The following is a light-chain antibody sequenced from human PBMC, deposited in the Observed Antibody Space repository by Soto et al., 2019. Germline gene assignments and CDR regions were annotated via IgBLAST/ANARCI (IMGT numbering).Light chain of an antibody. CDR3: QQYYGPPPYT. CDR1: QSILYSANNKNY. J-gene: IGKJ2*01. V-gene: IGKV4-1*01. CDR2: WAS. Sequence: DIVMTQSPDSLAVSLGERATINCKSSQSILYSANNKNYLAWYQQKPGQPPNLFIYWASTRESGVPDRFSGSGSGTDFTLTISSLQDEDVAVYYCQQYYGPPPYTFGQGTKLEIK.